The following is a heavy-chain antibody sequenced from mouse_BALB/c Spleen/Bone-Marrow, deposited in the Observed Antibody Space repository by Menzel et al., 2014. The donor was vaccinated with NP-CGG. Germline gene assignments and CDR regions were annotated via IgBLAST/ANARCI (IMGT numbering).Heavy chain of an antibody. CDR3: ARDGDDGYYGGDAMDY. V-gene: IGHV1-85*01. J-gene: IGHJ4*01. CDR1: GYTFTTCD. D-gene: IGHD2-3*01. CDR2: IFPGDGST. Sequence: QVQLQQSGAELVKPGASVKLSCKASGYTFTTCDINWVRQRPEQGLEWIGWIFPGDGSTKYNEKFKGKSALTTDKSSSTAYMQHSQLTSEDSAVYFCARDGDDGYYGGDAMDYWGQGISVTVSS.